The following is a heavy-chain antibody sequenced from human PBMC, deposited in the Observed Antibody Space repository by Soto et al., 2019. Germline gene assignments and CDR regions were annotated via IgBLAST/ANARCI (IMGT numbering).Heavy chain of an antibody. CDR2: INPNSGGT. V-gene: IGHV1-2*02. CDR3: ARDSYYDILTGYSRNAFDI. D-gene: IGHD3-9*01. Sequence: GASVKVSCKASGYTFSGHYMHWVRQAPGQGLEWMGWINPNSGGTNYAQKFQGRVTMTRDTSITTVYMDLSRLRSDDTAVYYCARDSYYDILTGYSRNAFDIWGKGTMVTVSS. J-gene: IGHJ3*02. CDR1: GYTFSGHY.